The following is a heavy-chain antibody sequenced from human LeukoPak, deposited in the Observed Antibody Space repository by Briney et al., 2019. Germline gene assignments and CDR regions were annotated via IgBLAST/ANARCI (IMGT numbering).Heavy chain of an antibody. CDR1: GFTFSSYA. D-gene: IGHD6-19*01. CDR3: ARGRTASSGWYIFGY. Sequence: GGSLRLSCAASGFTFSSYAMHWVRQAPGKGLEWVAVISYDGSNKYYADSVKGRFTISRDNSKNTLYLQMNSLRAEDTAVYYCARGRTASSGWYIFGYWGQGTLVTVSS. CDR2: ISYDGSNK. J-gene: IGHJ4*02. V-gene: IGHV3-30*04.